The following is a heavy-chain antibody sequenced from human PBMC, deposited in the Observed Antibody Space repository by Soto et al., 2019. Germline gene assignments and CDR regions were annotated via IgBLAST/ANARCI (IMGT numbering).Heavy chain of an antibody. J-gene: IGHJ5*02. D-gene: IGHD3-9*01. V-gene: IGHV4-30-4*01. CDR1: GGSISSGAYY. Sequence: QVQLQESGPGLVKPSQTLSLTCTVSGGSISSGAYYWSWIRQPPGKGLEWIGYIYYSGRTYYNPSLKSRVTISVDTAKNQFSLKRSSVTAADTAVYYCARVGYDILTGYLPLFDPWGQGTLVTFSS. CDR2: IYYSGRT. CDR3: ARVGYDILTGYLPLFDP.